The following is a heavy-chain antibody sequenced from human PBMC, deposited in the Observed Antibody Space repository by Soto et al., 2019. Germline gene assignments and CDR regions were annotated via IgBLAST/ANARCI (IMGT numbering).Heavy chain of an antibody. J-gene: IGHJ4*02. CDR2: ITGSGGST. CDR1: GFTFTTYT. CDR3: EKNSAATISVGFDY. V-gene: IGHV3-23*01. D-gene: IGHD5-12*01. Sequence: EVQLLESGGGLVQPGGSLRLSCAASGFTFTTYTMSWVRQAPGKGLEWVSAITGSGGSTYYADSVKGRFTISRDNSKNTLYLQMNSLRAEDTAVYYCEKNSAATISVGFDYWGQGTLVTVSS.